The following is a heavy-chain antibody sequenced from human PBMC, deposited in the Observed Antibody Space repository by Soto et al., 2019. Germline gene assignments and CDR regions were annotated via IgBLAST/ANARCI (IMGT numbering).Heavy chain of an antibody. CDR1: GFTFSSLG. CDR3: ARDASYYSLWSGYYPSRNGMDV. CDR2: IWYDGSKK. V-gene: IGHV3-33*01. Sequence: QVQVVESGGGVVQPGRSLRLSCAASGFTFSSLGMHWVRQAPGKGLEWVSLIWYDGSKKSYGDSVKGRFTISRDNSRNTVYMQMNSVRADDTAVYYCARDASYYSLWSGYYPSRNGMDVWGQGTTVTVSS. J-gene: IGHJ6*02. D-gene: IGHD3-3*01.